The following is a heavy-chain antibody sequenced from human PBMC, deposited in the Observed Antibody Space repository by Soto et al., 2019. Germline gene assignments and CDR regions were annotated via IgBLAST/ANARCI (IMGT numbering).Heavy chain of an antibody. CDR3: ASGRGRGYCSGGSCLLPATGYMDV. CDR1: GFTFSSYG. D-gene: IGHD2-15*01. Sequence: QVQLVESGGGVVQPGRSLRLSCAASGFTFSSYGMHWVRQAPGTGLEWGAVIWYAGSNNYYADSVKGRFTISRDNSKNKLYMQMNSRRAEDTAVYYCASGRGRGYCSGGSCLLPATGYMDVWGNGTTVTVSS. CDR2: IWYAGSNN. V-gene: IGHV3-33*03. J-gene: IGHJ6*03.